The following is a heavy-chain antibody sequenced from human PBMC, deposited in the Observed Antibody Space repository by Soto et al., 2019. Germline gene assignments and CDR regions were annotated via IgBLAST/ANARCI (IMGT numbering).Heavy chain of an antibody. CDR2: IYYSGNT. D-gene: IGHD1-7*01. Sequence: SETLSLTCAVSGDSITSNYWWGWIRQPPGKGLEWIGYIYYSGNTFYNPSLKSRVTMSVDTSKNQFSLNVNSVTAVDTAVYYCARSNYRGWFDPWGQGTLVPVSS. CDR1: GDSITSNYW. CDR3: ARSNYRGWFDP. V-gene: IGHV4-28*01. J-gene: IGHJ5*02.